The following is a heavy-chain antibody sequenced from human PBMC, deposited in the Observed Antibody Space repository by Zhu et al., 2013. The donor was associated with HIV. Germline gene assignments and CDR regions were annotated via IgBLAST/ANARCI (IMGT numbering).Heavy chain of an antibody. CDR2: IIPIFGIA. J-gene: IGHJ4*02. D-gene: IGHD6-13*01. V-gene: IGHV1-69*01. CDR1: GGTLNNYA. CDR3: ASVGSSWYYFDY. Sequence: QVQLVQSGAEVKKPGSSVRVSCKASGGTLNNYAISWVRQAPGQGLEWMGWIIPIFGIANYAQKFQGRVTITADESTSTAYMELSSLRSEDTAVYYCASVGSSWYYFDYWGQGTLVTVSS.